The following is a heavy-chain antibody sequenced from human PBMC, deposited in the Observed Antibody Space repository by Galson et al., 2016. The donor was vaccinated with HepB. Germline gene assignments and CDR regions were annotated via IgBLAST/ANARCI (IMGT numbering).Heavy chain of an antibody. Sequence: SVKVSCKASGYTFTFFDINWVRQASGQGLEWMGWMNPKSGNTCYGQTFQGRVTMTRDTSKNTAYMELSSLRSDDTDVYYWRRATGYCSCGRCFYDGLDVWGQGTTVTVSS. V-gene: IGHV1-8*01. CDR3: RRATGYCSCGRCFYDGLDV. J-gene: IGHJ6*02. CDR2: MNPKSGNT. CDR1: GYTFTFFD. D-gene: IGHD2-15*01.